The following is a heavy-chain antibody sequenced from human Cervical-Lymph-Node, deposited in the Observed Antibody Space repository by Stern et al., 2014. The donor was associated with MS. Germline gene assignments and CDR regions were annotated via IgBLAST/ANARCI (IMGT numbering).Heavy chain of an antibody. J-gene: IGHJ4*02. CDR1: GYTFTSHY. V-gene: IGHV1-46*01. CDR2: INPNTGSS. CDR3: ARDVARKYYFDY. D-gene: IGHD2-21*01. Sequence: VQLVESVPEVKKSGASVRVSCKASGYTFTSHYMHWVRQAPGQGLEWMGLINPNTGSSISAQRFQGRVAMTSDTSSTTVYLELSSLTSEETALYFCARDVARKYYFDYWGQGTLVTVSS.